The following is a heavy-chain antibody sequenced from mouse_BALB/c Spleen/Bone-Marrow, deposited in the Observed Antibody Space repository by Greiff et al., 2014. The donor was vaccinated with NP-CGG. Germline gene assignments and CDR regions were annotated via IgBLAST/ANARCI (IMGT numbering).Heavy chain of an antibody. CDR3: TIVLRNFDY. V-gene: IGHV6-6*02. CDR2: IRLKSNNYAT. D-gene: IGHD1-1*01. CDR1: GFTFSNYW. Sequence: EVKVEESGGGLVQPGGSMKLSCVASGFTFSNYWMTWVRQSPEKGLEWVAEIRLKSNNYATHYAESVKGRFTISRDDSKSSVYLQMNDLRTEDTGIFYCTIVLRNFDYWGQGTTLTVSS. J-gene: IGHJ2*01.